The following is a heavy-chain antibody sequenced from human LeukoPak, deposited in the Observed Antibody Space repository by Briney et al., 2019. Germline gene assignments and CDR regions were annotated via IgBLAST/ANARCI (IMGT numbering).Heavy chain of an antibody. J-gene: IGHJ6*02. D-gene: IGHD6-13*01. Sequence: SETLSLTCTTSGGSISYYYWSWIRQPPGKGLEWIGHIYHSGSTNYNPSFKSRVTMSVDTSKNHFSLKVSSVTAADTAVYYCVRHAATRHNYGMDVWGQGTTVIVSS. CDR2: IYHSGST. V-gene: IGHV4-59*08. CDR1: GGSISYYY. CDR3: VRHAATRHNYGMDV.